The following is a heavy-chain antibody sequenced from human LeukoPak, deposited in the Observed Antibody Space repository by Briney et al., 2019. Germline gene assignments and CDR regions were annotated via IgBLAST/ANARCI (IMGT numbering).Heavy chain of an antibody. V-gene: IGHV4-59*12. CDR3: ARGVSSIAAHYYYYYYMDV. Sequence: SETLSLTCTVSGGSINSYYWSWIRQPPGKGLEWIGYIYYSGSTNYNPSLKSRVTISVDTSKNQFSLKLSSVTAADTAVYYCARGVSSIAAHYYYYYYMDVWGKGTTVTVSS. CDR2: IYYSGST. J-gene: IGHJ6*03. D-gene: IGHD6-6*01. CDR1: GGSINSYY.